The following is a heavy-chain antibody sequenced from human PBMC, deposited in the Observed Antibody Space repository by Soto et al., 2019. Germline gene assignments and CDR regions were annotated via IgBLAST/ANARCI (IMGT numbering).Heavy chain of an antibody. CDR1: GFTFSNAW. D-gene: IGHD3-10*02. Sequence: EVQLVESGGGLVKPGGSLRLSCAASGFTFSNAWMSWVRQAPGKGLEWVGRIKRKTDGGTTDYAAPVKGRFTISRDDSKNTLYLQMNSLKTEDTAVYYCTTVEAYVAYYYGMDVWGQGTTVTVSS. V-gene: IGHV3-15*01. CDR2: IKRKTDGGTT. CDR3: TTVEAYVAYYYGMDV. J-gene: IGHJ6*02.